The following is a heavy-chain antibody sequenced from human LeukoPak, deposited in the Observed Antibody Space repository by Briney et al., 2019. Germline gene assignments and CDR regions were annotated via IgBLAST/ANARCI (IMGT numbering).Heavy chain of an antibody. CDR1: GGSISSSSYY. D-gene: IGHD2-2*01. V-gene: IGHV4-39*07. CDR2: IYYSGST. CDR3: AREGDVVVPAAPDV. Sequence: SETLSLTCTVSGGSISSSSYYWGWIRQPPGKGLEWIGSIYYSGSTYYNPSLKSRVTISVDKSKNQFSLKLSSVTAADTAVYYCAREGDVVVPAAPDVWGKGTTVTVSS. J-gene: IGHJ6*04.